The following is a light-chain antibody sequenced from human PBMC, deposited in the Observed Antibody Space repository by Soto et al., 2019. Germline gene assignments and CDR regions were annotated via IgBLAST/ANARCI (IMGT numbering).Light chain of an antibody. CDR1: QRVTNSY. J-gene: IGKJ1*01. V-gene: IGKV3-20*01. Sequence: EIVLTQSPCTLSLSPGERVTLSCRASQRVTNSYLAWYQQKPGQAPRLLIYGASSRATGIPDRFSGGGSGTDFTLTISTLEPEDFAVYNCQQYGSSPLTFGQGTKVDIK. CDR3: QQYGSSPLT. CDR2: GAS.